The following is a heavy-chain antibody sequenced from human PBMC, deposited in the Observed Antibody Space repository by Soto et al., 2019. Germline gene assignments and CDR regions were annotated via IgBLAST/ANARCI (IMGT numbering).Heavy chain of an antibody. CDR2: IDPSDSQT. V-gene: IGHV5-10-1*01. CDR3: ARQIYDSDTGPNFQYYFDS. Sequence: GESLKISCKGSGYSFAGYWITWVRQKPAKGLEWMGRIDPSDSQTYYSPSFRGHVTISVTKSITTVFLQWSSLRASDTAMYYCARQIYDSDTGPNFQYYFDSWGKGTPVTVS. CDR1: GYSFAGYW. J-gene: IGHJ4*02. D-gene: IGHD3-22*01.